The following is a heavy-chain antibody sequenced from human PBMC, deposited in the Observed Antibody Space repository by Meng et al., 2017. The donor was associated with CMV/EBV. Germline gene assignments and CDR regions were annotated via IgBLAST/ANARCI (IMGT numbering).Heavy chain of an antibody. Sequence: GESLKISCSASGFTFSSYSMNWVRQAPGEGLEWVSSIRSSSSYIYYADSVKGRFTISRDNSKNSLYLQMNSLRAEDTAVYYCARDHLPVVPAASGYYSYGMDVWGQGTTVTVSS. CDR3: ARDHLPVVPAASGYYSYGMDV. V-gene: IGHV3-21*01. J-gene: IGHJ6*02. CDR1: GFTFSSYS. D-gene: IGHD2-2*01. CDR2: IRSSSSYI.